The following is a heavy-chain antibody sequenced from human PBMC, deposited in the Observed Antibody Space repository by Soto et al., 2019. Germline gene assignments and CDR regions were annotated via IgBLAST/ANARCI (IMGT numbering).Heavy chain of an antibody. J-gene: IGHJ4*02. Sequence: GASVMVPCKDSGYTFTGYYMHWVRQAPGQGLEWMGWINPNSGGTNYAQKFQGRVTMTRDTSISTAYMELSRLRSDDTAVYYCAYDSSGYDPRFDYWGQGTLVNVSS. CDR2: INPNSGGT. D-gene: IGHD3-22*01. CDR3: AYDSSGYDPRFDY. V-gene: IGHV1-2*02. CDR1: GYTFTGYY.